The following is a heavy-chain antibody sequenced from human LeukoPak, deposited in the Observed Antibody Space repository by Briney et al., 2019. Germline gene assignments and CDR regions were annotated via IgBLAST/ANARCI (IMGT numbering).Heavy chain of an antibody. V-gene: IGHV3-64D*06. CDR3: VKDSSSGSYFDY. D-gene: IGHD3-10*01. J-gene: IGHJ4*02. Sequence: GGSLRLSCSASGFIISDYAMHWVRQAPGKVLEYVSGISANGGRTYYADSVKGRFTISRDNSRNTLHLQMSSLRVEDTAVYYCVKDSSSGSYFDYWGQGTLVTVSS. CDR1: GFIISDYA. CDR2: ISANGGRT.